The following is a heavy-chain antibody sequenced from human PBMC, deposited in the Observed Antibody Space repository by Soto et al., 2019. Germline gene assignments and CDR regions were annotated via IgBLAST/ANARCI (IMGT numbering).Heavy chain of an antibody. CDR3: ARTGTGLWFGTNYYYYGMDV. CDR2: INPNSGGT. J-gene: IGHJ6*02. CDR1: GYTFTGYY. V-gene: IGHV1-2*04. D-gene: IGHD3-10*01. Sequence: GASVKVSCKASGYTFTGYYMHWVRQAPGQGLEWMGWINPNSGGTNYAQKFQGWVTMTRDTSISTAYMELSRLRSDDTAVYYCARTGTGLWFGTNYYYYGMDVWGQGTTVTV.